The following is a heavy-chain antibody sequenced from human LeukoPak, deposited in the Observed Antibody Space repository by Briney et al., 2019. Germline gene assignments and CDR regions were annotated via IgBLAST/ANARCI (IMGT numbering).Heavy chain of an antibody. CDR1: GGSISSYY. V-gene: IGHV4-4*09. CDR3: ARLWGFDAFDI. CDR2: IYTSGST. Sequence: PSETLSLTCTASGGSISSYYWSWIRQPPGKGLEWIGYIYTSGSTNYNPSHKSRVTISVDTSKNQFSLKLSSVTAADTAVYYCARLWGFDAFDIWGQGTMVTVSS. D-gene: IGHD3-16*01. J-gene: IGHJ3*02.